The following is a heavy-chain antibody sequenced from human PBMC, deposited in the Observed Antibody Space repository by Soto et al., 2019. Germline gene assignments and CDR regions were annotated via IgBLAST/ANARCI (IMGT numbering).Heavy chain of an antibody. D-gene: IGHD5-12*01. J-gene: IGHJ4*02. Sequence: VKVWCESSLGSFSSYAIKWVRQAPGQGLAWRGGNIPIFGTENYAEKFQGRVTITADESTSTAYMELSSLRSEDTAVYYCARDLSYSGYDFGYWGQGSLVTVSS. CDR2: NIPIFGTE. V-gene: IGHV1-69*13. CDR3: ARDLSYSGYDFGY. CDR1: LGSFSSYA.